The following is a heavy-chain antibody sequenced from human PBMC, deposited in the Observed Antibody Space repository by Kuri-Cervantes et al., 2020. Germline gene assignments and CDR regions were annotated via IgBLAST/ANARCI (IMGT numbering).Heavy chain of an antibody. CDR2: MNPNSGNT. CDR1: GYTFTSYD. V-gene: IGHV1-8*01. Sequence: ASVKVSCKASGYTFTSYDINWVRQATGQGLEWMGWMNPNSGNTVYAQKFQGRVTMTRNTSISTAYMELSSLRSDDTAVYYCARDTGYCSSTSCSNWFDPWGQGTLVTVSS. J-gene: IGHJ5*02. CDR3: ARDTGYCSSTSCSNWFDP. D-gene: IGHD2-2*01.